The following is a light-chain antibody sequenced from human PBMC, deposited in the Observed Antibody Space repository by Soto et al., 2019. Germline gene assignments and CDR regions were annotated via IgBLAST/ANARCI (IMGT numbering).Light chain of an antibody. CDR2: GAS. V-gene: IGKV3-20*01. Sequence: DMVLTQSQGTLSLSPGERATLSGRARQSVSSSYLAWYQQKPSQAPRLLIYGASSRSPGIPDRFSGSGSGTHFTLTISRLEPADFAVYYCQQYGSLAWTFGQGATV. CDR3: QQYGSLAWT. CDR1: QSVSSSY. J-gene: IGKJ1*01.